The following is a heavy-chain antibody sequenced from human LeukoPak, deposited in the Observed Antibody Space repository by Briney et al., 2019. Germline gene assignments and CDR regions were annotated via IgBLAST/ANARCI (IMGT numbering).Heavy chain of an antibody. CDR1: GGSISSYY. V-gene: IGHV4-59*01. CDR3: ARGSGYCSSTSCYYYMDV. D-gene: IGHD2-2*01. CDR2: IYYSGST. Sequence: SETLSLTCTVSGGSISSYYWSWIRQPPGRGLEWIGYIYYSGSTNYNPSLKSRVTISVDTSKNQFSLKLSSVTAADTAVYYCARGSGYCSSTSCYYYMDVWGKGTTVTVSS. J-gene: IGHJ6*03.